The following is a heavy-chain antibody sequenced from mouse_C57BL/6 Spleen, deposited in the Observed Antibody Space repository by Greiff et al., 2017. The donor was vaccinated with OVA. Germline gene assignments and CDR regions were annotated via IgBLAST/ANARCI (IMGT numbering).Heavy chain of an antibody. J-gene: IGHJ3*01. CDR2: IDPEDGDT. Sequence: VQLQQSGAELVRPGASVKLSCTASGFNIKDYYMHWVKQRPEQGLEWIGRIDPEDGDTEYAPKFQGKATMTADTSSNTAYLQLSSLTSEDTAVYYCTTKGIYYHGSREDWFAYWGQGTLVTVSA. CDR3: TTKGIYYHGSREDWFAY. CDR1: GFNIKDYY. V-gene: IGHV14-1*01. D-gene: IGHD1-1*01.